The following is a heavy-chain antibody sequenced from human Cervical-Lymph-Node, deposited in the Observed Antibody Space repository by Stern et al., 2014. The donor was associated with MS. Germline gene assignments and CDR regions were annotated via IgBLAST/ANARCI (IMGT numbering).Heavy chain of an antibody. Sequence: VQLVESGGGVVQPGRSLKLSCAASGFSLSNSGMHWVRQAPGKGLEWVGVMSLVGGNKKYGRSVKGRFSISRDMANNTLFLQMNSLRPEDTAVYYCMGVGDAMHVWGQGTPVIVSS. CDR2: MSLVGGNK. J-gene: IGHJ6*02. V-gene: IGHV3-30*03. CDR3: MGVGDAMHV. CDR1: GFSLSNSG.